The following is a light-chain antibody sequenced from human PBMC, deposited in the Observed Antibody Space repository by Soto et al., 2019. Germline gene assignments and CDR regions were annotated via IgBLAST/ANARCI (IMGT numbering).Light chain of an antibody. Sequence: QSVLTQPPSVSAAPGQKGTISCSGSSSNIGNNYVSWYQQLPGTAPKLLMYDNNKRPSVIPDRFSGSKSGTSGTLDITGLQTGDEADYYCATWDGSLPAEVFGGGTKLTVL. CDR2: DNN. V-gene: IGLV1-51*01. J-gene: IGLJ2*01. CDR1: SSNIGNNY. CDR3: ATWDGSLPAEV.